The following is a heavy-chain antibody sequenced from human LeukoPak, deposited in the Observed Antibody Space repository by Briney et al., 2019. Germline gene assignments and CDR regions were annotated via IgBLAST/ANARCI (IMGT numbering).Heavy chain of an antibody. J-gene: IGHJ4*02. Sequence: GGSLILSCAASGFTFSSYAMSWVRQASGRGLEWVSLISASGGNSYYADSVKGRFTVSRDSSKNTLHLQMNSLRAEDTAVYYCARDIELSCWGQGTLVTVSS. CDR1: GFTFSSYA. CDR3: ARDIELSC. D-gene: IGHD1-26*01. CDR2: ISASGGNS. V-gene: IGHV3-23*01.